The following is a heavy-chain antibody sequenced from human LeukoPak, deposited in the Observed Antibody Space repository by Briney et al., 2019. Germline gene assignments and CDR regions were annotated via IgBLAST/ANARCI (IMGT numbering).Heavy chain of an antibody. CDR1: GFSLSTSGVG. CDR2: IYWDDDK. V-gene: IGHV2-5*02. CDR3: APSRPYGLKRRHNWLDP. J-gene: IGHJ5*02. D-gene: IGHD1-1*01. Sequence: ESGPTLVNPTQTLTLTCTFSGFSLSTSGVGVGWIRQPPGKALEWLALIYWDDDKRYSPSLKSRLTITKDTSKNQVVLTMTNMDPVATATYSGAPSRPYGLKRRHNWLDPWGQGTLVTVSS.